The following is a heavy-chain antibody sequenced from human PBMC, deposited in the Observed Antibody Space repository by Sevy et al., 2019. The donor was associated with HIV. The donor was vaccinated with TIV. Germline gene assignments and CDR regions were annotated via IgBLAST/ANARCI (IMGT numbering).Heavy chain of an antibody. CDR3: ARNLSPSGAFDI. CDR1: GFTFSNYV. D-gene: IGHD6-25*01. Sequence: GGSLRLSCVASGFTFSNYVMSWVRQAPGKGLEWLSVISGSSGTTYAAESVKGRFTISRDNSKNTLYLHMSSLGAEDTAVYYCARNLSPSGAFDIWGQGTRVTVSS. J-gene: IGHJ3*02. CDR2: ISGSSGTT. V-gene: IGHV3-23*01.